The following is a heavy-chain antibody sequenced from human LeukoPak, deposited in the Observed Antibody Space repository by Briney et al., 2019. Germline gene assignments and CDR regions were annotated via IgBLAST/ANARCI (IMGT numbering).Heavy chain of an antibody. J-gene: IGHJ4*02. Sequence: GRSLRLSCAASGFTFSDYYMSWIRQAPGKGLEWVSYISSSGSTIYYADSVKGRFTISRDNAKNSLYLQMNRLRAEDTAVYYCASSLTWLAGADYWGQGTLVTVSS. CDR1: GFTFSDYY. CDR2: ISSSGSTI. V-gene: IGHV3-11*01. CDR3: ASSLTWLAGADY. D-gene: IGHD6-19*01.